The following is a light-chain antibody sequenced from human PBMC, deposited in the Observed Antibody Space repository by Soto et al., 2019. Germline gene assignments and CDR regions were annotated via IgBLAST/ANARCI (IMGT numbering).Light chain of an antibody. J-gene: IGKJ2*01. V-gene: IGKV1-5*03. CDR1: QSISSS. CDR2: AAS. Sequence: DIQMTQSPSTLSASVGDRVTITCRASQSISSSLAWYQQKPGPAPKLLIYAASTLASGVPSRFSGVRSGTEFTLSVISLQPDDFATDYCQQYNDSFTYTFGQGTKLEIK. CDR3: QQYNDSFTYT.